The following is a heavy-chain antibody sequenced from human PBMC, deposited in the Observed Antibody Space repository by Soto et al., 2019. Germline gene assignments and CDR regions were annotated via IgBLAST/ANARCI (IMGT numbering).Heavy chain of an antibody. CDR1: GFTFISYG. Sequence: GGSLRLSCAASGFTFISYGMSWVRQAPGKGLEWVSAISGSGGSTYYADSVKGRFTISRDNSKNTLYLQMNSLRAEDTAVYYCAKDFSDGWLLHYYYYGMDVWGQGTTVTVSS. CDR2: ISGSGGST. V-gene: IGHV3-23*01. CDR3: AKDFSDGWLLHYYYYGMDV. D-gene: IGHD3-22*01. J-gene: IGHJ6*02.